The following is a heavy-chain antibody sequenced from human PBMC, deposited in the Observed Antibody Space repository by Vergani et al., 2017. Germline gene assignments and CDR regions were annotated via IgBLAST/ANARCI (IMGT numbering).Heavy chain of an antibody. CDR3: AGTYYDFWSGYYFHYYGMDV. J-gene: IGHJ6*02. Sequence: QVQLQESGPGLVKPSETLSLTCTVSGGSISRYYWSWIRQPPGQGLEWIGYIYYSGSTNYNPSLKSRVTISVDTSKNQFSLKLSSVTAADTAVYYCAGTYYDFWSGYYFHYYGMDVWGQGTTVTVSS. D-gene: IGHD3-3*01. CDR2: IYYSGST. V-gene: IGHV4-59*01. CDR1: GGSISRYY.